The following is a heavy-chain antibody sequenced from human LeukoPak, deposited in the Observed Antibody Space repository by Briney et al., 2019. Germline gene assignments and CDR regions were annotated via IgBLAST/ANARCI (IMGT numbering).Heavy chain of an antibody. J-gene: IGHJ6*03. CDR1: GFTFDDYG. D-gene: IGHD3-9*01. V-gene: IGHV3-20*04. CDR3: VRAPSWGYRLVYNYYYMDV. CDR2: INWNGGST. Sequence: PGGSLRLSCAVSGFTFDDYGMSWVRQTPGKGLEWVSGINWNGGSTGYADSVKGRFTISRDNAKNSLYLQMNSLRAEDTALYYCVRAPSWGYRLVYNYYYMDVWGKGTTVTVSS.